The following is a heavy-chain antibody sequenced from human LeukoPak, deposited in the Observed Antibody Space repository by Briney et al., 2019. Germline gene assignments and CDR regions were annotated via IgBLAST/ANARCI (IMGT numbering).Heavy chain of an antibody. CDR1: GFIFETFG. CDR2: IPHDGSNQ. V-gene: IGHV3-30*02. Sequence: GGSLRLSCVASGFIFETFGMHWVRQAPGKGLEWVAYIPHDGSNQYSADSLKGRFTISRGNSKNTLYLEMHSLRVEDTAVYYCARINAGYRTYGMDVWGQGTAVIVSS. CDR3: ARINAGYRTYGMDV. J-gene: IGHJ6*02. D-gene: IGHD5-12*01.